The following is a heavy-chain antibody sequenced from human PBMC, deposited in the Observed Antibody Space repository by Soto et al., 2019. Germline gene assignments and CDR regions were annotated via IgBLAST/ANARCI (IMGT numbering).Heavy chain of an antibody. V-gene: IGHV3-23*01. J-gene: IGHJ4*01. Sequence: GGSPRLSCAASGFTFSSYAMSWVRQAPGKGLEWVSAISGSGGSTYYADSVKGRFTISRDNSKNTLYLQMNSLRAEDTAVYYCAKAPISLDGSGYYFASFDYWGHGTRVTVSS. CDR3: AKAPISLDGSGYYFASFDY. D-gene: IGHD3-22*01. CDR2: ISGSGGST. CDR1: GFTFSSYA.